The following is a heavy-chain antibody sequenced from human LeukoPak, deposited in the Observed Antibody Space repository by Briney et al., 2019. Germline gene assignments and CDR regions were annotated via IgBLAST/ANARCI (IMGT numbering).Heavy chain of an antibody. D-gene: IGHD4-17*01. J-gene: IGHJ1*01. CDR1: GGSISSYY. CDR3: ARHAEYGDYGYFQH. CDR2: IYTSVST. Sequence: PSETLSLTCTVSGGSISSYYCSWIRQPPGKGLEWIGYIYTSVSTNYNPSLKSRVTISVDTSKNQFSLKLSSVTAADTAVYYCARHAEYGDYGYFQHWGQGTLVTVSS. V-gene: IGHV4-4*09.